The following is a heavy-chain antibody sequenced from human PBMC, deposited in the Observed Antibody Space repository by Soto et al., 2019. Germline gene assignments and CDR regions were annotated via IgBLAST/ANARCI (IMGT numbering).Heavy chain of an antibody. CDR2: IWYDGSNK. CDR1: GFTFSSYG. D-gene: IGHD5-18*01. CDR3: ARDRGYSYGYDPYYFDY. J-gene: IGHJ4*02. V-gene: IGHV3-33*01. Sequence: QVQLVESGGGVVQPGRSLRLSCAASGFTFSSYGMHWVRQAPGKGLEWVAVIWYDGSNKYYADSVKGRFTISRDNSKNTLYLQMNSLRAEDTAVYYCARDRGYSYGYDPYYFDYWGQGTLVTVSS.